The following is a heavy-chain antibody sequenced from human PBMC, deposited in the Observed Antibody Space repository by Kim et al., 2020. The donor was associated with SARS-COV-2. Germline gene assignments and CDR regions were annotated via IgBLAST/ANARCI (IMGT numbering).Heavy chain of an antibody. Sequence: SQKFQGRVTITRETSASTAYMELSSLRSEDTAVYYCARDLSSAYSTTFDYWGQGTLVTVSS. J-gene: IGHJ4*02. V-gene: IGHV1-3*01. CDR3: ARDLSSAYSTTFDY. D-gene: IGHD3-22*01.